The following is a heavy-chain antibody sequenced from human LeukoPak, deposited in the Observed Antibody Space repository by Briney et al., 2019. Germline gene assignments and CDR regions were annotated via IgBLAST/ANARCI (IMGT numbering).Heavy chain of an antibody. D-gene: IGHD3-10*01. Sequence: MSSETLSLTCTVSGGSISSGGYCWSWIRQHPGKGLEWIGYIYYSGSTYYNPSLKSRVTISVDTSKNQFSLKLSSVTAAGTAVYYCARVSTIITMVRGVTNWFDPWGQGTLVTVSS. CDR2: IYYSGST. CDR1: GGSISSGGYC. J-gene: IGHJ5*02. V-gene: IGHV4-31*03. CDR3: ARVSTIITMVRGVTNWFDP.